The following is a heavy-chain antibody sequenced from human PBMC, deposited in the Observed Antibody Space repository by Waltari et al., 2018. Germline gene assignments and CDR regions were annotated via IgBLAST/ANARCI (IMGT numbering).Heavy chain of an antibody. CDR3: ARESTQLEPGGYYFDY. Sequence: QVQLQESGPGLVKPSETLSLTCTVSGCSISSYYWSWIRQPPGKGLEWIGYIYYSGSTNYNPSLKSRVTISVDTSKNQFSLKLSSVTAADTAVYYCARESTQLEPGGYYFDYWGQGTLVTVSS. D-gene: IGHD1-1*01. CDR1: GCSISSYY. J-gene: IGHJ4*02. CDR2: IYYSGST. V-gene: IGHV4-59*12.